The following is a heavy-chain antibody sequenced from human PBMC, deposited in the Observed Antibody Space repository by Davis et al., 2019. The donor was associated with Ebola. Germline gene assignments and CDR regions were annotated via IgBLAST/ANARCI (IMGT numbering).Heavy chain of an antibody. D-gene: IGHD3-9*01. J-gene: IGHJ4*02. Sequence: PGGSLRLSCAASGFTFSSYSMNWVRQAPGKGLEWVSSISSSSSYIYYADSVKGRFTISRDNAKNSLYLQMNSLRAEDTAVYYCARQLRYFEAGDYWGQGTLVTVSS. CDR2: ISSSSSYI. CDR1: GFTFSSYS. V-gene: IGHV3-21*01. CDR3: ARQLRYFEAGDY.